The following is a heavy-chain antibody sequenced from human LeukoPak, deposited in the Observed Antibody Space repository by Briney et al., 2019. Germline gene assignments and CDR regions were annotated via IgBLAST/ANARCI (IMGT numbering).Heavy chain of an antibody. Sequence: GGSLRLSCAVSGFSFSLFGMNWVRQAPAKGLEWVAVISDDGSDIHYADSVKGRFTISRDNSHNTVYLQMNSVRAEDTAVYHCAKEPSSSWYLRFFEYWGQGTLVTVSS. CDR3: AKEPSSSWYLRFFEY. J-gene: IGHJ4*02. D-gene: IGHD3-22*01. CDR2: ISDDGSDI. CDR1: GFSFSLFG. V-gene: IGHV3-30*18.